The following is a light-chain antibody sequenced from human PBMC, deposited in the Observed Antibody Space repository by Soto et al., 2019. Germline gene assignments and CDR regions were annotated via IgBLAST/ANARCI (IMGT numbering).Light chain of an antibody. CDR2: TLA. CDR1: QSLLDSDDGNTY. Sequence: DIVMTQTPLSLPVTPGEPASISCRSSQSLLDSDDGNTYLDWYLQKPGQSPQLLIYTLAYLASGGPDRCSGSGSGTDFTLKISRVVDDDVGVYYCMPAFGQGTKLEIK. V-gene: IGKV2-40*01. CDR3: MPA. J-gene: IGKJ2*01.